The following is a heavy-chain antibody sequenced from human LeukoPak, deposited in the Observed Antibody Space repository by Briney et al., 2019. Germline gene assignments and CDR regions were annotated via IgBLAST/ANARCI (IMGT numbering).Heavy chain of an antibody. Sequence: PSETLSLTCTVSGGSISSSNYYWGWIRQPPGKGLEWIGSVYYSGSTYYNPSLKSRVTISVDTSKNQVSLKLSSVTAADTAVYFCARDWGVGGRPGYMDVWGKGTTVTVSS. J-gene: IGHJ6*03. CDR2: VYYSGST. CDR3: ARDWGVGGRPGYMDV. V-gene: IGHV4-39*07. CDR1: GGSISSSNYY. D-gene: IGHD6-6*01.